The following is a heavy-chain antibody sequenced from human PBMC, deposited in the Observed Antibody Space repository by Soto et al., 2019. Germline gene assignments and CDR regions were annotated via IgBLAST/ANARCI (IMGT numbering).Heavy chain of an antibody. D-gene: IGHD6-19*01. CDR2: IDSSGGNT. V-gene: IGHV3-23*01. CDR3: EAVALAY. Sequence: GGSLRLSCAASGFTFSRYAMFWVRQAPGKGLEWVSTIDSSGGNTYYADSVKGRFTISRDNSKNTLFLRINSLRVDDTAVYYCEAVALAYWAPGALVTVS. J-gene: IGHJ4*02. CDR1: GFTFSRYA.